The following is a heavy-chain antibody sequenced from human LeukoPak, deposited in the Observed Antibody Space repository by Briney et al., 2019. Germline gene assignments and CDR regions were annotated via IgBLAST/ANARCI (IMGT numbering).Heavy chain of an antibody. CDR2: ISAYDGET. J-gene: IGHJ4*02. V-gene: IGHV1-18*01. D-gene: IGHD3-10*01. CDR1: GYSFNNYG. CDR3: ARVPSSAHQLFSSDY. Sequence: ASPRVSCKASGYSFNNYGISWVRQAPGQGLEWMGSISAYDGETRCKQNLQGRVTMTTDTSTSTAYMELTSLTTDDTAVYYCARVPSSAHQLFSSDYWGQGTLVTVSS.